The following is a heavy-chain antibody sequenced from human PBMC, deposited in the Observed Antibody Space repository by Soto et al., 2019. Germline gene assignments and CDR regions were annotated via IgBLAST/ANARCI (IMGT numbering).Heavy chain of an antibody. D-gene: IGHD6-13*01. V-gene: IGHV1-18*01. CDR3: ARDQVAAAGTSLVPMDV. Sequence: QVQLVQSGAEVKKPGASVKVSCKASGYTFTSYGISWVRQAPGQGLEWMGWISAYNGNTNYAQKLQSRVTMTTDTSTSTAYMELRSLRSDDTAVYYCARDQVAAAGTSLVPMDVWGQGTTVTVSS. CDR1: GYTFTSYG. CDR2: ISAYNGNT. J-gene: IGHJ6*02.